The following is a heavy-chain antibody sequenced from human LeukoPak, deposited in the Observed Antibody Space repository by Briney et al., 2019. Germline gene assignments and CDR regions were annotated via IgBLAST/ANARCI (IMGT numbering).Heavy chain of an antibody. D-gene: IGHD2-21*01. CDR1: GFTFSRYS. J-gene: IGHJ5*02. CDR3: AKAPGHGETYLHNWFDP. CDR2: IDDDSRPI. Sequence: GGSLRLSCAASGFTFSRYSLNWVRQAPGKGLEWLSYIDDDSRPIYYADSARGRFTISRENAKNTLYLQMNSLRAEDTAVYYCAKAPGHGETYLHNWFDPWGQGTLVTVSS. V-gene: IGHV3-48*01.